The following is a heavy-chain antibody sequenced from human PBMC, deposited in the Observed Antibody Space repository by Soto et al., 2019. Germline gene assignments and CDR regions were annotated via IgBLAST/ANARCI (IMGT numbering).Heavy chain of an antibody. CDR2: IDPSDSYT. J-gene: IGHJ6*02. CDR1: GDRVSSHW. V-gene: IGHV5-10-1*01. D-gene: IGHD6-19*01. Sequence: GESLKLSCTGSGDRVSSHWSSWVLQMPGKGLEWMGRIDPSDSYTNYSPSFQVHVTISADKSISTAYLQWSSLKASDTAMYYCARQPYSSGWLYYYYGMDVWGQGTTVTVSS. CDR3: ARQPYSSGWLYYYYGMDV.